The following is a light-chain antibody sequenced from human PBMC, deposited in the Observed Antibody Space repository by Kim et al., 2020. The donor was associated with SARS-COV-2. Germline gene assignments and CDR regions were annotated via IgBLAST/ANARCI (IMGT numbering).Light chain of an antibody. J-gene: IGKJ1*01. Sequence: LSPGERATLSCRASQSVSSYLAWYQQKPGQAPRLLISGASNRATGIPARFSGGGSGTDFTLTISSLESEDFAVYYCQQRSNWPRTFGQGTKVDIK. V-gene: IGKV3-11*01. CDR3: QQRSNWPRT. CDR2: GAS. CDR1: QSVSSY.